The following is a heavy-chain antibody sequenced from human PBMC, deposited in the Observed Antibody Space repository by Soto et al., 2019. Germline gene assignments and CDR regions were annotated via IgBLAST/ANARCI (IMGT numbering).Heavy chain of an antibody. J-gene: IGHJ4*02. Sequence: PSETLSLTCNVSGDSISSGYYYWSWIRQPPGEGLEWIGHISYSGSTYYIPSLKSRLIISVDTSKNQFSLKLTSVTAADTAVYYCAREPFYGADLDYWGQGIRVTVSS. D-gene: IGHD4-17*01. CDR1: GDSISSGYYY. CDR2: ISYSGST. CDR3: AREPFYGADLDY. V-gene: IGHV4-30-4*01.